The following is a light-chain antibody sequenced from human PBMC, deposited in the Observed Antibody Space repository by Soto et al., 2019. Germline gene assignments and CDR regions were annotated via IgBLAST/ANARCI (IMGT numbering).Light chain of an antibody. Sequence: DIQLTQSPSSLSASVGDRVTITCRASQGISNFLVWYQQKPGKVPRVLIYAASTLQSGVPSRFSGSGSGTDFTLTISSLQPEDVATYYCQKYDSAPFTFGPGTKVDIK. CDR1: QGISNF. CDR2: AAS. V-gene: IGKV1-27*01. J-gene: IGKJ3*01. CDR3: QKYDSAPFT.